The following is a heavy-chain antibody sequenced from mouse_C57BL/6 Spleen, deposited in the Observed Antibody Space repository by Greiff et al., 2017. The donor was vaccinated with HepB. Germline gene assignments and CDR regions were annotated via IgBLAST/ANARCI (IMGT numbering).Heavy chain of an antibody. CDR3: ARRTTVVPFYAMDY. CDR2: ISSGSSTI. J-gene: IGHJ4*01. Sequence: DVKLVESGGGLVKPGGSLKLSCAASGFTFSDYGMHWVRQAPEKGLEWVAYISSGSSTIYYADTVKGRFTISRDNAKNTLFLQMTSLRSEDTAMYYCARRTTVVPFYAMDYWGQGTSVTVSS. V-gene: IGHV5-17*01. CDR1: GFTFSDYG. D-gene: IGHD1-1*01.